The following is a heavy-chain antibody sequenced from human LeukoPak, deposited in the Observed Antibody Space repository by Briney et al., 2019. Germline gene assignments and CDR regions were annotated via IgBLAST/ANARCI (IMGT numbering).Heavy chain of an antibody. CDR2: IHHSGST. CDR3: ARVGLLWFGELLENDASDI. Sequence: SETLSLTCAVYGGSFSGYYWSWIRQPPGKGLEWIGEIHHSGSTNYNPSLKSRVTISVDTSKNQFSLKLSSVTAADTAVYYCARVGLLWFGELLENDASDIWGQGTMVTVSS. J-gene: IGHJ3*02. V-gene: IGHV4-34*01. CDR1: GGSFSGYY. D-gene: IGHD3-10*01.